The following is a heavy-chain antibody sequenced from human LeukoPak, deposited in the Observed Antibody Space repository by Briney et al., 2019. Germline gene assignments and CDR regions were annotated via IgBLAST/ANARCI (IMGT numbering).Heavy chain of an antibody. Sequence: PGGSLRLSCAASGFTFSSNYMSWVRQAPGKGLEWVSVIYSGGSTYYADSVKGRFTISRDNSKNTLYLQMNSLRAEDTAVYYCARAGTWVRGVFDYWGQGTLVTVSS. J-gene: IGHJ4*02. CDR2: IYSGGST. D-gene: IGHD3-10*01. V-gene: IGHV3-66*02. CDR1: GFTFSSNY. CDR3: ARAGTWVRGVFDY.